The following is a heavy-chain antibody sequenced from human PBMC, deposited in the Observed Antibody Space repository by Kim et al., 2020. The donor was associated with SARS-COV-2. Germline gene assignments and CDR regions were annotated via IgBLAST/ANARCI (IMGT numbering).Heavy chain of an antibody. D-gene: IGHD6-13*01. CDR3: TTGDQLVSWGFDC. V-gene: IGHV3-15*01. Sequence: YAAPVKGRFTISRDDSTNTPYLQMNSLKTEDTAVYYCTTGDQLVSWGFDCWGQATLVTVSS. J-gene: IGHJ4*02.